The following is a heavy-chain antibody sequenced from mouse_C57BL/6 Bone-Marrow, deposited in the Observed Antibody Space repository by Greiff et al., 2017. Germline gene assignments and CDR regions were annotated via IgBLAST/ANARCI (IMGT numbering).Heavy chain of an antibody. J-gene: IGHJ2*01. CDR1: GYTFTNYW. V-gene: IGHV1-69*01. D-gene: IGHD1-1*01. Sequence: VQLQQPGAELVMPGASVKLSCKASGYTFTNYWMHWVKQRPGQGLEWIGEIDPSDSYTNYNQKFKGKSTLTVDKSSSTAYMQLSSLTSEDSAVYYCARSMGYGRALYYFDYWGQGTTLTVSS. CDR2: IDPSDSYT. CDR3: ARSMGYGRALYYFDY.